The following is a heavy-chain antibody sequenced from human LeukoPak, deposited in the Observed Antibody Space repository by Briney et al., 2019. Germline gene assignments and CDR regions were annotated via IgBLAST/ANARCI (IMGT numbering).Heavy chain of an antibody. CDR2: IYTSGST. J-gene: IGHJ4*02. V-gene: IGHV4-61*02. D-gene: IGHD3/OR15-3a*01. CDR3: ARERGTGYYGYYFDY. Sequence: SETLSLTCTVSGGSISSGSYYWSWIRQPAGKGLEWIGRIYTSGSTNYNPSLKSRVTISVDTSKNQFSLKLSSVTAADTAVYYCARERGTGYYGYYFDYWGQGTLVTVSS. CDR1: GGSISSGSYY.